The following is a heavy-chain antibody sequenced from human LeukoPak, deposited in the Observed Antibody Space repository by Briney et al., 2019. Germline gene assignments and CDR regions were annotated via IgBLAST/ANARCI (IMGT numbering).Heavy chain of an antibody. CDR3: ARVGGYCSGGSCVDY. Sequence: AASVRVSCTVPGYTFTSYGMSWVRQAPGQGLEWMGWISAYNGNTNYAQKLQGRVTMTTDTSTSTAYMELRSLRSDDTAVYYCARVGGYCSGGSCVDYWGQGTLVTVSS. CDR2: ISAYNGNT. CDR1: GYTFTSYG. D-gene: IGHD2-15*01. V-gene: IGHV1-18*01. J-gene: IGHJ4*02.